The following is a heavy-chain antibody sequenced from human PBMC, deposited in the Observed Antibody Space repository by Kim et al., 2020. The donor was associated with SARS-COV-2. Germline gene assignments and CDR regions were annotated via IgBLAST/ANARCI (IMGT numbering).Heavy chain of an antibody. D-gene: IGHD6-6*01. V-gene: IGHV1-18*04. CDR3: ARRKRDGSSFKGWFDP. CDR1: GYTFTSYG. Sequence: ASVKVSCKASGYTFTSYGISWVRQAPGQGLEWMGWISAYNGNTNYAQKLQGRVTMTTDTSTSTAYMELRSLRSDDTAVYYCARRKRDGSSFKGWFDPWGQGTLVTVSS. J-gene: IGHJ5*02. CDR2: ISAYNGNT.